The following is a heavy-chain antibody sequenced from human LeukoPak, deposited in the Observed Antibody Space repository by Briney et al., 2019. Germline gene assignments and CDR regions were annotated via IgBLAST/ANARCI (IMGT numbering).Heavy chain of an antibody. Sequence: ASVKVSCKASGYTFTGYYMRWVRQAPGQGLEWMGWINPNSGGTNYAQKFQGRVTMTRDTSISTAYMELSRLRSDDTAVYYCASLTYGPDEYFQHWGQGTLVTVSS. J-gene: IGHJ1*01. CDR3: ASLTYGPDEYFQH. CDR2: INPNSGGT. V-gene: IGHV1-2*02. D-gene: IGHD3-10*01. CDR1: GYTFTGYY.